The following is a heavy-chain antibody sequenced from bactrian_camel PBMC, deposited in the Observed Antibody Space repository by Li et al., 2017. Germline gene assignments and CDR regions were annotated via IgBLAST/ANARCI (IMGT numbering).Heavy chain of an antibody. D-gene: IGHD4*01. CDR2: IDSTGDV. J-gene: IGHJ6*01. CDR3: AAEVLDSDYDVRYQCEHRNQANFGV. Sequence: QLVESGGALVQAGESLRLSCVGSGGSFSDQMGWYRQAPGKERQGVASIDSTGDVAYAESVKGRFTISRDDAKNTLYLQMNSLKPEDTSMYYCAAEVLDSDYDVRYQCEHRNQANFGVWSQGTQVTVS. V-gene: IGHV3S53*01. CDR1: GGSFSDQ.